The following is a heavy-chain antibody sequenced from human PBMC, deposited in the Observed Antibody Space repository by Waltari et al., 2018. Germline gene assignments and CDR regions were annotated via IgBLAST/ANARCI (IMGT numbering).Heavy chain of an antibody. J-gene: IGHJ6*02. D-gene: IGHD2-15*01. Sequence: QVQLVQSGSELKKPGASVKVSCKASGYTFTSYAMNWVRQAPGQGLEWMGWINTNTGKPTYAQGFTGRFGLSLDTSVSTAYLQNRSLKAEDTGRVYWARGGGCSGGSCYYGMDVWGQGTTVTVSS. CDR3: ARGGGCSGGSCYYGMDV. V-gene: IGHV7-4-1*02. CDR1: GYTFTSYA. CDR2: INTNTGKP.